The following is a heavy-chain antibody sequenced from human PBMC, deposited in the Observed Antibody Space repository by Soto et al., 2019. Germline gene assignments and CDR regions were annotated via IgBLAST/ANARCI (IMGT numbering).Heavy chain of an antibody. D-gene: IGHD5-12*01. CDR2: ISSSSSYT. J-gene: IGHJ6*02. CDR1: GFTFSDYY. V-gene: IGHV3-11*03. CDR3: ASTGVATSFGYGMDV. Sequence: GGSLRLSCAASGFTFSDYYMSWIRQAPGKGLEWVSYISSSSSYTNYADSVEGRFTISRDNAKNSLYLQMNSLRAEDTAVYYCASTGVATSFGYGMDVWGQGTTVTVSS.